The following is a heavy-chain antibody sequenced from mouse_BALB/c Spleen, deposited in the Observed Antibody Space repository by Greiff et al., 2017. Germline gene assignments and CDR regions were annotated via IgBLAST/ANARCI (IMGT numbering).Heavy chain of an antibody. CDR1: GYTFTSYW. J-gene: IGHJ4*01. Sequence: LQQPGSELVRPRASVKLSCKASGYTFTSYWMHWVKQRPGQGLEWIGNIYPGSGSTNYDEKFKSKATLTVDTSSSTAYMQLSSLTSEDSAVYYCTRNWGTTVVATLRYYAMDYWGQGTSVTVSS. D-gene: IGHD1-1*01. V-gene: IGHV1S22*01. CDR3: TRNWGTTVVATLRYYAMDY. CDR2: IYPGSGST.